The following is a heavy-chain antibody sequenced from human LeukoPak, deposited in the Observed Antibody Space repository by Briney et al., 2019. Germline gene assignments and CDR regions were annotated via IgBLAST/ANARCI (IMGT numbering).Heavy chain of an antibody. CDR1: GFTFSSYG. CDR2: IRYDGSNK. J-gene: IGHJ4*02. V-gene: IGHV3-30*02. D-gene: IGHD3-10*01. Sequence: AGGSLRLSCAASGFTFSSYGMHWVRQAPGKGLEWVAFIRYDGSNKYYADSVKGRFTISRDNAKNSLYLQMNSLRAEDTAVYYCARDGPRGGGYYFDYWGQGTLVTVSS. CDR3: ARDGPRGGGYYFDY.